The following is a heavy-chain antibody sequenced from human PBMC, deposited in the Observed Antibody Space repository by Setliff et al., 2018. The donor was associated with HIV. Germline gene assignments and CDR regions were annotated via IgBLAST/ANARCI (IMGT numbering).Heavy chain of an antibody. CDR1: GFTLSTYA. CDR2: IGSDNGGI. D-gene: IGHD3-22*01. J-gene: IGHJ2*01. Sequence: SLKISCEASGFTLSTYAMTWVRQAPGKGLEWVSVIGSDNGGIQYADSVKGRFTISRDNSNKRLYLQMNSLRVEDTATYYCAKYQDSSPIRCFDLWGRGTLVTVSS. V-gene: IGHV3-23*01. CDR3: AKYQDSSPIRCFDL.